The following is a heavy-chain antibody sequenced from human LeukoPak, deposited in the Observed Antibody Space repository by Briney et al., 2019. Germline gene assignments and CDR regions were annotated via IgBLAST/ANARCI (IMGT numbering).Heavy chain of an antibody. CDR3: ARAGLWFGELLSQYYYYYGMDV. CDR1: GGTFSSCA. D-gene: IGHD3-10*01. J-gene: IGHJ6*04. Sequence: ASVKVSCKASGGTFSSCAISWVRQAPGQGLEWMGDIIPMFGTADNAQKFQGRVTLTADESMSTAYKELSSLRSEDTAVYYCARAGLWFGELLSQYYYYYGMDVWGKGTTVTVSS. CDR2: IIPMFGTA. V-gene: IGHV1-69*13.